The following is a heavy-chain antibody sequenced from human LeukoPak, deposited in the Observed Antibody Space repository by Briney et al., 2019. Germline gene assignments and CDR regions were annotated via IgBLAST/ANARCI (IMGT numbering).Heavy chain of an antibody. V-gene: IGHV4-59*08. J-gene: IGHJ4*02. CDR1: GGSISGYY. Sequence: SGTLSLTCTVSGGSISGYYWSWIRQPPGKGLEWIGFIHYSGSTNYNPSLKSRITISVDTSKNQFSLKLSSVTAADTAVYYCARHGGSGTYPLDYWGQGTLVTVSS. CDR2: IHYSGST. D-gene: IGHD3-10*01. CDR3: ARHGGSGTYPLDY.